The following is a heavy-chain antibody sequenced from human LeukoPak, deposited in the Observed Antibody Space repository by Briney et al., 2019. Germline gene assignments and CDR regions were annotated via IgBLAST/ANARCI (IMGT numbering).Heavy chain of an antibody. J-gene: IGHJ4*02. CDR3: ARELSIAARPGSDY. V-gene: IGHV1-18*01. D-gene: IGHD6-6*01. Sequence: ASVKVPCKASGYTFTSYGISWVRQAPGQGLEWMGWISAYNGNTNYAQKLQGRVTMTTDTSTSTAYMELRSLRSDDTAVYYCARELSIAARPGSDYWGQGTLVTVSS. CDR1: GYTFTSYG. CDR2: ISAYNGNT.